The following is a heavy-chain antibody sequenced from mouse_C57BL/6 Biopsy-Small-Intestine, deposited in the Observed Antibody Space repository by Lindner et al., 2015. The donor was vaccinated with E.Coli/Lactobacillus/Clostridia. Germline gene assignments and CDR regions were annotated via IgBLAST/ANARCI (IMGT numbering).Heavy chain of an antibody. CDR2: INPNSGYT. CDR3: AREMIYYGPYWFFDV. Sequence: VQLQESGAELARPGASVKMSRKTSGYTFISYTMHWVKQRPGQGLEWIGYINPNSGYTKYNQKFEDKATLTAGKSSSTAYMQLSSLTSEDSAVYYCAREMIYYGPYWFFDVWGTGTTVTVSS. D-gene: IGHD2-1*01. CDR1: GYTFISYT. J-gene: IGHJ1*03. V-gene: IGHV1-4*01.